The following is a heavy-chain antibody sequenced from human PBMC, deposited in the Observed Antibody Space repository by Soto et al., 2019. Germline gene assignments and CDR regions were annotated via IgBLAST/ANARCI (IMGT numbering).Heavy chain of an antibody. V-gene: IGHV4-59*01. D-gene: IGHD3-10*01. J-gene: IGHJ4*02. Sequence: SETLSLTCSVSGGSMIGYYWTWIRQAPGKGLEWIGYVYYSGSANYNPSLKSRVTISVDTSKNQFSLNLRSVTAAGTAVYFCARVYGSPAYYFDYWGRGTLVTAPQ. CDR3: ARVYGSPAYYFDY. CDR2: VYYSGSA. CDR1: GGSMIGYY.